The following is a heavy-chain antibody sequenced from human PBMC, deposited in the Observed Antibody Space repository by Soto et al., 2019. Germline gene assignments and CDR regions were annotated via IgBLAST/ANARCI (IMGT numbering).Heavy chain of an antibody. Sequence: SVKVSCKASGGTFSSYTISWVRQAPGQGLEWMGRIIPILGIANYAQKFQGRVTITADKSTSTAYMELSSLRSEDTAVYYCARDGIGGYDPQPDWFDPCGQGTXVTVSS. V-gene: IGHV1-69*04. CDR1: GGTFSSYT. D-gene: IGHD5-12*01. CDR2: IIPILGIA. CDR3: ARDGIGGYDPQPDWFDP. J-gene: IGHJ5*02.